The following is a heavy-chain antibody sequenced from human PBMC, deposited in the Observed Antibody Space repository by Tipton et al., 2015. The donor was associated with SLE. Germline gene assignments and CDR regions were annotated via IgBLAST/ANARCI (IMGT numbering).Heavy chain of an antibody. CDR2: ITDDGGST. J-gene: IGHJ4*02. D-gene: IGHD6-13*01. CDR3: AKGSAADRPYYFDY. Sequence: GSLRLSCAASGFTFSSYAMSWFRQAQGKGLEWVSAITDDGGSTYCADSVKGRFTISRDNSQDTLFMLMNSLRAEDTAVYYCAKGSAADRPYYFDYWGQGTLVTVAS. CDR1: GFTFSSYA. V-gene: IGHV3-23*01.